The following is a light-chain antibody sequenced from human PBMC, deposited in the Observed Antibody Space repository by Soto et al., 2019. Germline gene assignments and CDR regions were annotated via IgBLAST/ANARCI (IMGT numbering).Light chain of an antibody. CDR3: QQYLSIPRT. Sequence: DIVMTQSPDSLAVSLGERATINCKSSQSLLYSSNSKNYLAWYQRKSGQPPKLLIYWASTRESGVPDRFSGSRSWTDFTLTISSLQADDVAVYYCQQYLSIPRTFGKGTKVEIK. CDR2: WAS. CDR1: QSLLYSSNSKNY. V-gene: IGKV4-1*01. J-gene: IGKJ1*01.